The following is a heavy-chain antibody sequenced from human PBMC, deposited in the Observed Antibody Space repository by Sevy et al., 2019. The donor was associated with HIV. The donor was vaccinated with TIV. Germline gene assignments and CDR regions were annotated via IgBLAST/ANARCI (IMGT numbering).Heavy chain of an antibody. CDR1: GGSISSADYY. V-gene: IGHV4-30-4*01. D-gene: IGHD4-17*01. CDR3: ARAGYGDYVGYFDY. CDR2: IYSSGNT. Sequence: SETLSLTCTVSGGSISSADYYWNWIRQPPGKGLEWIGYIYSSGNTYYNPSLKSQVTISVDTSKNQFSLKQSPVTAADTAVYYCARAGYGDYVGYFDYWGQGTLVTVSS. J-gene: IGHJ4*02.